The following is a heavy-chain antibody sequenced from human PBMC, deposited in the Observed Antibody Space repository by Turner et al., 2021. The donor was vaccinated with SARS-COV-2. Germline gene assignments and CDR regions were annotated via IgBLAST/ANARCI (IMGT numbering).Heavy chain of an antibody. V-gene: IGHV3-53*01. D-gene: IGHD1-26*01. J-gene: IGHJ5*02. Sequence: EVQLVESGGGLIQPGGYLRLSCAASGFTVRSNYMNWVRQAPGKGLEWVSISDSGGSTYYADSGKSRFTISRDNSKNTLLLQMNSLRAEDTAVYYCARETREARFDPWGQGTLVTVSS. CDR3: ARETREARFDP. CDR2: SDSGGST. CDR1: GFTVRSNY.